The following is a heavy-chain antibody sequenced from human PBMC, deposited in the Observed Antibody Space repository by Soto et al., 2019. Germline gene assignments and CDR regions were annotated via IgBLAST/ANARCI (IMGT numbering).Heavy chain of an antibody. Sequence: GASVKVSCKASGYTFTNYGITWVRQAPGQGLEWMGWISAYNGNINYAQNLQGRVTMTTDTSTSTAYMELRSLRSDDTAVYYCAKDSGLRFLEWLSDGVCDYWGQGTLVTVSS. CDR1: GYTFTNYG. CDR2: ISAYNGNI. J-gene: IGHJ4*02. CDR3: AKDSGLRFLEWLSDGVCDY. D-gene: IGHD3-3*01. V-gene: IGHV1-18*04.